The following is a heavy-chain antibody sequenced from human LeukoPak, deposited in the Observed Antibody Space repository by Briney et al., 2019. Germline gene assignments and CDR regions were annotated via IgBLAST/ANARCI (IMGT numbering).Heavy chain of an antibody. CDR2: ISSSSSYI. J-gene: IGHJ5*02. D-gene: IGHD3-3*01. CDR1: GFTFSTYS. V-gene: IGHV3-21*01. Sequence: GGSLRLSCAASGFTFSTYSLNWVRQAPGKGLEWVSSISSSSSYIYYADPVKGRFTISRDNAKNSLYLQMNSLRAEDTAVYYCARGLTIFGVVSGFDPWGQGTLVTVSS. CDR3: ARGLTIFGVVSGFDP.